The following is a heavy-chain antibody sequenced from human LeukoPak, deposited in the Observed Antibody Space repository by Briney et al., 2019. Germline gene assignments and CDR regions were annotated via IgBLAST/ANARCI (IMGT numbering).Heavy chain of an antibody. CDR1: GFTFSDYY. CDR3: ARESQAPTGGMDV. J-gene: IGHJ6*02. Sequence: GGSLRLSCAASGFTFSDYYMIWIRQAPGKGLEWVSYISSSGSTIYYADSVKGRFTISRDNAKNSLYLQMNSLRAEDTAVCYCARESQAPTGGMDVWGQGTTVTVSS. D-gene: IGHD1-14*01. V-gene: IGHV3-11*01. CDR2: ISSSGSTI.